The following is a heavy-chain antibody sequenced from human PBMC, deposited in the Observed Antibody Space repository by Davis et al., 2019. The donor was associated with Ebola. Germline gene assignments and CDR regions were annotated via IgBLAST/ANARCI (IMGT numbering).Heavy chain of an antibody. CDR3: ARGPASYDFWSGYRY. J-gene: IGHJ4*02. CDR2: INHSGST. D-gene: IGHD3-3*01. V-gene: IGHV4-34*01. Sequence: MPGGSLRLSCAVYGGSFSGYYWSWIRQPPGKGLEWIGEINHSGSTNYNPSLKSRVTISVDTSKNQFSLKLSSVTAADTAVYYCARGPASYDFWSGYRYWGQGTLVTVSS. CDR1: GGSFSGYY.